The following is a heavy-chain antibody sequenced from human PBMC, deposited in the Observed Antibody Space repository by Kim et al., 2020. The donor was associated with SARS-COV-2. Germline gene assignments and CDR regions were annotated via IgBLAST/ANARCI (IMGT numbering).Heavy chain of an antibody. CDR2: IVVGSGNT. D-gene: IGHD6-13*01. CDR3: AADVRWPYSSSWYYYGMDV. Sequence: SVKVSCKASGFTFTSSAMQWVRQARGQRLEWIGWIVVGSGNTNYAQKFQERVTITRDMSTSTAYMELSSLRSEDTAVYYCAADVRWPYSSSWYYYGMDVWGQGTTVTVSS. J-gene: IGHJ6*02. V-gene: IGHV1-58*02. CDR1: GFTFTSSA.